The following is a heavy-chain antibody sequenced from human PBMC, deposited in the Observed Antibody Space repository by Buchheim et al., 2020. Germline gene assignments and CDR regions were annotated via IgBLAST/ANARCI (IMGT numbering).Heavy chain of an antibody. CDR1: GGSISSYY. D-gene: IGHD3-3*01. J-gene: IGHJ6*02. V-gene: IGHV4-59*01. CDR3: ARDLTPHYDFWSGYYGYYGMDV. CDR2: IYYSGST. Sequence: QVQLQESGPGLVKPAETLSLTCTVSGGSISSYYWSWIRQPPGKGLEWIGYIYYSGSTNYNPSLKSRVTISVDPSKNQFSLKLSSVTAADTAVYYCARDLTPHYDFWSGYYGYYGMDVWGQGTT.